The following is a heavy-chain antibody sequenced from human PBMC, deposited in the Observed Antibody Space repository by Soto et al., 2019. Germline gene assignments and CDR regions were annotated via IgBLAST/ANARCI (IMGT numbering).Heavy chain of an antibody. V-gene: IGHV3-48*02. Sequence: EVHLVNSGGGLVQPGGSLRLSCAASGFTFRSYGMNWVRQAPGKGLEWVSYISAGSDATNYADSVKGRFTISRNNAKSSLYRELNSLRDDDTAVYYCARGGVGRPDYWGQGTLVIVSS. CDR2: ISAGSDAT. CDR3: ARGGVGRPDY. J-gene: IGHJ4*02. CDR1: GFTFRSYG. D-gene: IGHD2-8*01.